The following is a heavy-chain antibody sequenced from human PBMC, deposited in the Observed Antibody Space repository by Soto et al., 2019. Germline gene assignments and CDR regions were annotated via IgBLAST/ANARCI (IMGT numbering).Heavy chain of an antibody. CDR2: ISESSTST. V-gene: IGHV3-11*06. D-gene: IGHD6-13*01. Sequence: GGALRLSCEVSGLSFSDKYMSWIRQAPGKGLEWVSYISESSTSTNYAESVKGRFTISRDNAKKSLYLQMNSLRVEDTAVYYCTRGGSGNWSPYFDYWGQGILVTVSP. CDR3: TRGGSGNWSPYFDY. J-gene: IGHJ4*02. CDR1: GLSFSDKY.